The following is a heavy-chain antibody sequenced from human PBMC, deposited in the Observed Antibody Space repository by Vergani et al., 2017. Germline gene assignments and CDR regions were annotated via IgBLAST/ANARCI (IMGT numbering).Heavy chain of an antibody. CDR2: VSGSSATP. J-gene: IGHJ4*02. CDR1: GCSFPGYA. Sequence: EVQLLESGGGLVQPGGSLRLSCEASGCSFPGYAMSWVRQAGGKGLEWVSSVSGSSATPYYADSVKGRFIISRDNSKNTLHLQMNSLRADDTAVYYCTKVRRGYTGYFFDCCVRETLAAVSS. V-gene: IGHV3-23*01. D-gene: IGHD6-13*01. CDR3: TKVRRGYTGYFFDC.